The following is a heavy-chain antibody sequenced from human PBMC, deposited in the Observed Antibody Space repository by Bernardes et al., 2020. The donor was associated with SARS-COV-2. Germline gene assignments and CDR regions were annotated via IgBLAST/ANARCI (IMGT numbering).Heavy chain of an antibody. V-gene: IGHV3-23*01. Sequence: GGTLRLSCSASEFTFSSYAMSWVRQAPGKGLEWVSAISGGAVNTYYADSVKGRFTISRDNSKNTLYLQMNSLRAEDTAVYYCAKVWFGDFPPYFDYWGQGTLVTVSS. CDR1: EFTFSSYA. D-gene: IGHD3-10*01. CDR2: ISGGAVNT. J-gene: IGHJ4*02. CDR3: AKVWFGDFPPYFDY.